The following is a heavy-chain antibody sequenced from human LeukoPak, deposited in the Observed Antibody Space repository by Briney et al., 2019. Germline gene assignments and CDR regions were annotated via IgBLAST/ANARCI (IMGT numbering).Heavy chain of an antibody. Sequence: PSETLSLTCTVPGGSISSYCWSWIRQPAGKGLEWIGRIYTSGSTNYNPSLKSRVTMSVDTSKNQFSLKLSSVTAADTAVYYCARESPGYSSGWYWFDYWGQGNLVTVSS. V-gene: IGHV4-4*07. D-gene: IGHD6-19*01. CDR2: IYTSGST. J-gene: IGHJ4*02. CDR1: GGSISSYC. CDR3: ARESPGYSSGWYWFDY.